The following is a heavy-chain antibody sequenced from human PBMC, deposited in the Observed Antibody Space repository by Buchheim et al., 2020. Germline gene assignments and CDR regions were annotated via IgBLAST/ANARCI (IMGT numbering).Heavy chain of an antibody. CDR2: ISSGGST. J-gene: IGHJ4*02. CDR3: AKGHRNSYLFDY. Sequence: EVQLLESGGGLVQPGGSLRLSCAASGFIFSNYAMSWVRQAPGKGLEWVSLISSGGSTYYADSVKGRFTISRDNSKNTLYLQMNSLRAEDTAVYYCAKGHRNSYLFDYWGQGTL. CDR1: GFIFSNYA. D-gene: IGHD6-6*01. V-gene: IGHV3-23*01.